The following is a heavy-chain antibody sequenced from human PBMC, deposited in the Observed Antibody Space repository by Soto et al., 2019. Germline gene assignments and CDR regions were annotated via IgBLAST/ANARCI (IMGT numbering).Heavy chain of an antibody. Sequence: GGSLRLSCAASGFTFSSYSMNWVRQAPGKGLEWVSSISSSSSYIYYADSVKGRFTISRDNAKNSLYLQMNSLRAEDTAVYYCARGEVIAPNNYYYYYYMDVWGKGTTVTVSS. CDR3: ARGEVIAPNNYYYYYYMDV. D-gene: IGHD3-22*01. V-gene: IGHV3-21*01. CDR2: ISSSSSYI. J-gene: IGHJ6*03. CDR1: GFTFSSYS.